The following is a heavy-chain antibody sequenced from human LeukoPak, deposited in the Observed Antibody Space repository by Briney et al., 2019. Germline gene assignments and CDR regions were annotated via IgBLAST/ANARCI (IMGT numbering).Heavy chain of an antibody. CDR2: INDSGNT. J-gene: IGHJ4*02. CDR1: GGPLRDHY. CDR3: ARPYCSRGSCYRDFDY. D-gene: IGHD2-15*01. V-gene: IGHV4-34*01. Sequence: KPSETLSLTCAVSGGPLRDHYWSWIRQVPGKGLEWIGEINDSGNTHYNPSLEGRVTLSVDPSKNQFSLKMRSVTAADTSIYYCARPYCSRGSCYRDFDYWGQGTLVTVSS.